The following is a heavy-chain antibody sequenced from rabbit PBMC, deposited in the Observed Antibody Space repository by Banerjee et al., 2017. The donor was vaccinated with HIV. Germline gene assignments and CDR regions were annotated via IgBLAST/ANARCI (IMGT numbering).Heavy chain of an antibody. V-gene: IGHV1S40*01. CDR3: ARRYWNAFDP. CDR1: GFSFSSSQY. Sequence: LEESGGGLVKPGASLTLTCTASGFSFSSSQYMCWVRQAPGKGLEWIACIYAGSSGITYYASWAKGRFTIAQASSTTVTLQMTSLTAADTATYFCARRYWNAFDPRGPGTLVTVS. CDR2: IYAGSSGIT. J-gene: IGHJ2*01.